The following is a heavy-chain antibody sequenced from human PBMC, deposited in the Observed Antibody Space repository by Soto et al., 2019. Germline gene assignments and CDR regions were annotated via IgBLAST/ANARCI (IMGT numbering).Heavy chain of an antibody. CDR2: IYYSGST. D-gene: IGHD3-10*01. Sequence: PSETLSLTCTFSGGSISSYYWSWIRQPPGKGLEWIGYIYYSGSTNYNPSLKSRVTISVDTSKNQFSLKLSSVTAADTAVYYCARSSSGSYYLQYWGQGALVTVS. CDR1: GGSISSYY. CDR3: ARSSSGSYYLQY. V-gene: IGHV4-59*01. J-gene: IGHJ4*02.